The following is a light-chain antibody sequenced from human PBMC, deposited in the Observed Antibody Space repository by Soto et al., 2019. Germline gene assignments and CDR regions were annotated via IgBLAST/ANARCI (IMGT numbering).Light chain of an antibody. V-gene: IGLV1-44*01. CDR3: AAWDDSLNGHVV. CDR1: SSNIGSKA. Sequence: QSVLTQPPSASGTPGQRVTISCSGSSSNIGSKAVNWYQHLPGTAPKLLIYSNNQRPSGVPGRFSGSKSGTSSSLAISGRQSDDEADYYCAAWDDSLNGHVVFGGGTKLTVL. J-gene: IGLJ2*01. CDR2: SNN.